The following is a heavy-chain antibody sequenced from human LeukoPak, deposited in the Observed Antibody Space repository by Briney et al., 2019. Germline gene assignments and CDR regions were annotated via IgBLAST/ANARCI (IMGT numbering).Heavy chain of an antibody. CDR3: ARVEAATTNPRFDY. CDR1: GGSISNAAYY. D-gene: IGHD5-24*01. J-gene: IGHJ4*02. Sequence: SETLSLTCTVSGGSISNAAYYWSWIRQHPGKGLEWIGYIYYSGSTYYNPSLKSRVTISVDTSKNQFSLELNSVTAADMAVYYCARVEAATTNPRFDYWGQGTLVTVSS. CDR2: IYYSGST. V-gene: IGHV4-31*02.